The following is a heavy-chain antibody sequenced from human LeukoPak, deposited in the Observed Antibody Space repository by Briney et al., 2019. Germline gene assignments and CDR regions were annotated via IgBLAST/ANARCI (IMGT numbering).Heavy chain of an antibody. CDR2: IVVGSGNT. D-gene: IGHD3-22*01. V-gene: IGHV1-58*02. Sequence: SVKVSCKASGFTFTSSAMQWVRQARGQRLEWIGWIVVGSGNTNYAQKFQERVTITRDMSTSTAYMELSSLRSEDTAVYYCAARAYYYDSSGIDFDYWGQGTLVTVSS. CDR3: AARAYYYDSSGIDFDY. CDR1: GFTFTSSA. J-gene: IGHJ4*02.